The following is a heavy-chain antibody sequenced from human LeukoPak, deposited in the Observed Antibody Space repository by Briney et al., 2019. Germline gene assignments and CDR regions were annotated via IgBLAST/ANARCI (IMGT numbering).Heavy chain of an antibody. D-gene: IGHD6-19*01. CDR2: IYYSEST. CDR3: ARLTYSSGYYFDS. V-gene: IGHV4-59*01. Sequence: SETLSLTCTVSGGSISSYYWSWIRQPPGKGLEWIGYIYYSESTHYNPSLKSRVTISVDTSKNLFSLKLSSVTAADTAVYYCARLTYSSGYYFDSWGQGTLVTVSS. CDR1: GGSISSYY. J-gene: IGHJ4*02.